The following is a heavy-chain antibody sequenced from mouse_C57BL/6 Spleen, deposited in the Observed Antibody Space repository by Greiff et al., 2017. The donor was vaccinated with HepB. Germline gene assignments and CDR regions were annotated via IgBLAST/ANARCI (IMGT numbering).Heavy chain of an antibody. CDR2: IDPSDSYT. CDR3: ARGGITTVVEGFAY. V-gene: IGHV1-59*01. J-gene: IGHJ3*01. CDR1: GYTFTSYW. Sequence: QVQLQQPGAELVRPGTSVKLSCKASGYTFTSYWMHWVKQRPGQGLEWIGVIDPSDSYTNYNQKFKGKATLTVDTSSSTAYMQLSSLTSEDSAVYYCARGGITTVVEGFAYWGQGTLVTVSA. D-gene: IGHD1-1*01.